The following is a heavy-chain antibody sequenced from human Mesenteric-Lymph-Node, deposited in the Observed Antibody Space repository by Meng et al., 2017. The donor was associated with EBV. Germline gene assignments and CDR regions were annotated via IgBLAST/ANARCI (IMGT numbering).Heavy chain of an antibody. D-gene: IGHD3-10*01. CDR2: ISGYNGDT. J-gene: IGHJ4*02. CDR3: ARYGSGSSQGDY. CDR1: GYTFSYYG. Sequence: QGHVVRSVAEVKKPGASVKVSCKASGYTFSYYGIDWVRQAPGQGLEWMGRISGYNGDTNYAQKFQGRVTMTTDTSTSTAYMELTSLRSDDTAVYYCARYGSGSSQGDYWGQGTLVTVSS. V-gene: IGHV1-18*01.